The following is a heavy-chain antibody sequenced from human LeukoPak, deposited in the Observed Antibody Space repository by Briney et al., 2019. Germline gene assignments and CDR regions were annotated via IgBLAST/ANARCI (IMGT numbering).Heavy chain of an antibody. D-gene: IGHD5-18*01. Sequence: SQTLSLTCTVSGGSVSSGDYYWSWSRQPPGKGLEWIGYIYYSGSTYYNPSLKSRVTISVDTSKNQFSLKLSSVTAADTAVYYCARHGYSYGYVTRDRYAMDVWGPGTTVTVSS. V-gene: IGHV4-30-4*01. CDR2: IYYSGST. CDR1: GGSVSSGDYY. CDR3: ARHGYSYGYVTRDRYAMDV. J-gene: IGHJ6*02.